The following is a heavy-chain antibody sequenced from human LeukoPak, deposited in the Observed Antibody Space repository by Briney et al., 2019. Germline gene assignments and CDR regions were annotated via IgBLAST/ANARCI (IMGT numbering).Heavy chain of an antibody. CDR3: ARDLPPAPWNGMDV. D-gene: IGHD2-2*01. CDR1: GYTFTSYA. CDR2: INAGNGNT. V-gene: IGHV1-3*01. Sequence: ASVKVSCKASGYTFTSYAMHWVRQAPGQRLEWMGWINAGNGNTKYSQKFQGRVTITRDTSASTAYMELSSLRLEDTAVYYCARDLPPAPWNGMDVWGQGTTVTVSS. J-gene: IGHJ6*02.